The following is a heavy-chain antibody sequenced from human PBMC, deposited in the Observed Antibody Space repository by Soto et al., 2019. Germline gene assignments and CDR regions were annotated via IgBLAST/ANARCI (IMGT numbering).Heavy chain of an antibody. J-gene: IGHJ1*01. D-gene: IGHD6-19*01. CDR3: AKDTYNSGWLLHFHN. CDR1: GFTFDDYA. CDR2: ISWNSGFI. V-gene: IGHV3-9*01. Sequence: GGSLRLSCAASGFTFDDYAMHWVRQVPGKGLEWVSGISWNSGFIAYADSVRGRFTISRDNANHSVYLEMHSLRPDDTAFYYCAKDTYNSGWLLHFHNWGQGSLVTVSS.